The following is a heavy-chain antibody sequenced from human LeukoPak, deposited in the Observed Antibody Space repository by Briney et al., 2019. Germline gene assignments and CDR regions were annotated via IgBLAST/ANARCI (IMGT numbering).Heavy chain of an antibody. V-gene: IGHV1-8*01. J-gene: IGHJ1*01. Sequence: GASVKVSCKASGYSFTSYDINWVRQATGQGLEWMGWMNPNSGNTGYAQKFQGRVTMTRNTSISTAYMELSTLRSEDTAVYYCARGPPPYCSGDSCHPFLFFHHWGQGTLVTVSS. CDR1: GYSFTSYD. D-gene: IGHD2-15*01. CDR3: ARGPPPYCSGDSCHPFLFFHH. CDR2: MNPNSGNT.